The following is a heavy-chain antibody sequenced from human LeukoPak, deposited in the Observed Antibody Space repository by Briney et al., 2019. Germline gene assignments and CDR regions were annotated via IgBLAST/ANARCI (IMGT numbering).Heavy chain of an antibody. Sequence: GSSVKVCCKDSGGTFSSYAISRVRQAPGQGLEWMGRLIPIFGIANYAQKFQGRVTITADKSTSTAYMELSSLRSEDTAVYFFFQAEDGIRYFDWLLLDWGQGTLVTVSS. J-gene: IGHJ4*02. CDR3: FQAEDGIRYFDWLLLD. D-gene: IGHD3-9*01. V-gene: IGHV1-69*04. CDR2: LIPIFGIA. CDR1: GGTFSSYA.